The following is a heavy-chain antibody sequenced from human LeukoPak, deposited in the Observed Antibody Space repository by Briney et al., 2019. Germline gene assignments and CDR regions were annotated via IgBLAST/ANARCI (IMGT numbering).Heavy chain of an antibody. CDR1: GFTVSSNY. V-gene: IGHV3-53*01. J-gene: IGHJ3*02. Sequence: PGGPLRLSCAASGFTVSSNYMSWVRQAQGKGLEWVSVIYSGGSTYYADSVKGRFTISRDNSKNTLYLQMNSLRAEDTAVYYCARESYDSSGWEALVIWGQGTMVTVSS. CDR2: IYSGGST. D-gene: IGHD3-22*01. CDR3: ARESYDSSGWEALVI.